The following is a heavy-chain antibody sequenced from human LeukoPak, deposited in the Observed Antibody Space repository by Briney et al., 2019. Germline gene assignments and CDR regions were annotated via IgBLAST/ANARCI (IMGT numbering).Heavy chain of an antibody. Sequence: SETLSLTCTVSGGSISGYYWTWTRQPPGEGLEWIGQIHYSGKADYNPSLRSRITIPVDTSKNQMFLKLSSLTAADTAVYYCARFGVDYDMGVWGQGTTVTVSS. CDR2: IHYSGKA. D-gene: IGHD3-16*01. CDR3: ARFGVDYDMGV. CDR1: GGSISGYY. V-gene: IGHV4-59*01. J-gene: IGHJ6*02.